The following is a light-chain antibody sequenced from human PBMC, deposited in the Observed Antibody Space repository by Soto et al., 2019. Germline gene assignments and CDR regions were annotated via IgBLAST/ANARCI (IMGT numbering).Light chain of an antibody. CDR3: QQYNTWWT. Sequence: EIVMTQSPATLSVSPGERATLSCRASQSVSTNLAWYQQKRGQAPRLLIYGAFSRATGIPARFSGSGSGTEFTLTISSLQSEDFAVYYCQQYNTWWTFGQGTKVDIK. CDR1: QSVSTN. V-gene: IGKV3-15*01. J-gene: IGKJ1*01. CDR2: GAF.